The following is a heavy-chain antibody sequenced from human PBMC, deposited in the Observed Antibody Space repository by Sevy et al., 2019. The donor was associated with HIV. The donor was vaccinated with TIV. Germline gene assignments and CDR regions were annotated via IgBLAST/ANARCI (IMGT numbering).Heavy chain of an antibody. CDR2: INYSGIT. V-gene: IGHV4-39*01. D-gene: IGHD6-25*01. Sequence: SETLSLTCTVSGASIRSSGYYWGWIRQPPGKGLEWIASINYSGITFHNPSLKSRVTISADTSKNQFSLRLSSVTAADSSIYFCVGPKLTYTNGWHYFDYRGQGTVVTVSS. CDR1: GASIRSSGYY. CDR3: VGPKLTYTNGWHYFDY. J-gene: IGHJ4*02.